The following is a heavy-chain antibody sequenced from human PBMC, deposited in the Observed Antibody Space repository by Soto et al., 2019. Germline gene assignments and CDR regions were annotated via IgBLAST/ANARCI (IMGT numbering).Heavy chain of an antibody. D-gene: IGHD1-20*01. CDR1: GFTFNIYA. CDR3: ATVNNTSRSFDY. Sequence: GGSLRLSCAASGFTFNIYAMTWVRQAPGKGLEWVSTTGATGRTTYYSDSVKGRFTVSRDNSKNTLDLQMSNLRAEDTAVYYCATVNNTSRSFDYWGQGTLVTVSS. V-gene: IGHV3-23*01. J-gene: IGHJ4*02. CDR2: TGATGRTT.